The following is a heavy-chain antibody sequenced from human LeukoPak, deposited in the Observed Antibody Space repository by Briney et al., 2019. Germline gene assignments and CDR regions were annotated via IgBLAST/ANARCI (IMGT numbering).Heavy chain of an antibody. V-gene: IGHV5-51*01. D-gene: IGHD2-15*01. Sequence: GESLKISCKGSGYSFTSYWIGWVRQMPGKGLEWMGIIYPGDTDTRYSPSFQGQVTISADKSISTAYLQWSSLKASDTAMYYCASVYCSGGSCYSGFDYWGQGTLVTVSS. CDR1: GYSFTSYW. CDR2: IYPGDTDT. J-gene: IGHJ4*02. CDR3: ASVYCSGGSCYSGFDY.